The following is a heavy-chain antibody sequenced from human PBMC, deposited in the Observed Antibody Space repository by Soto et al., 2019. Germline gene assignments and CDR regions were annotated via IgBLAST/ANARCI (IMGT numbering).Heavy chain of an antibody. CDR2: ISGSGGST. V-gene: IGHV3-23*01. J-gene: IGHJ4*02. CDR3: AKDQGSSWYEIDY. D-gene: IGHD6-13*01. CDR1: GFTFSNYP. Sequence: EGSLRLSCAASGFTFSNYPVTWVRQAPGKGLEWVSTISGSGGSTYYADSVKGRFTISRDNSKNTLYLQMNSLRAEDTAVYYCAKDQGSSWYEIDYWGQGTLVTVSS.